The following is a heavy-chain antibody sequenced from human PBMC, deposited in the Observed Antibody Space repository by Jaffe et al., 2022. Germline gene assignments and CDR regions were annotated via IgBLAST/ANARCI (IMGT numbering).Heavy chain of an antibody. CDR2: IYTSGST. CDR1: GGSISSGSYY. V-gene: IGHV4-61*02. J-gene: IGHJ5*02. D-gene: IGHD3-9*01. Sequence: QVQLQESGPGLVKPSQTLSLTCTVSGGSISSGSYYWSWIRQPAGKGLEWIGRIYTSGSTNYNPSLKSRVTISVDTSKNQFSLKLSSVTAADTAVYYCARDTRPDYDILTGFNWFDPWGQGTLVTVSS. CDR3: ARDTRPDYDILTGFNWFDP.